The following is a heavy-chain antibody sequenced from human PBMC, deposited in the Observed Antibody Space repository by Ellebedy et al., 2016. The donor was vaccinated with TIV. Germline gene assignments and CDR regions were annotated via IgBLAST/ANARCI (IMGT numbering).Heavy chain of an antibody. CDR3: AKGSSGYSYGYYVDY. CDR2: ISGSGGST. J-gene: IGHJ4*02. CDR1: GFTFSSYA. D-gene: IGHD5-18*01. Sequence: GESLKISXAASGFTFSSYAMSWVRQAPGKGLEWVSAISGSGGSTYYADSVKGRFTISRDNSKNTLYLQMNSLRAEDTAVYYCAKGSSGYSYGYYVDYWGQGTLVTVSS. V-gene: IGHV3-23*01.